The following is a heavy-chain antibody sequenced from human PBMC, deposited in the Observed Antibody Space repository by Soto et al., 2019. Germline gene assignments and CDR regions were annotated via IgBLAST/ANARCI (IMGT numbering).Heavy chain of an antibody. Sequence: LTCTVSGGSISSSSYYWGWIRQPPGKGLEWIGSIYYSGSTYYNPSLKSRVTISVDTSKNQFSLKLSSVTAADTAVYYCARHASQQLVPPNWFDPWGQGTLVTVSS. V-gene: IGHV4-39*01. CDR2: IYYSGST. CDR3: ARHASQQLVPPNWFDP. D-gene: IGHD6-13*01. CDR1: GGSISSSSYY. J-gene: IGHJ5*02.